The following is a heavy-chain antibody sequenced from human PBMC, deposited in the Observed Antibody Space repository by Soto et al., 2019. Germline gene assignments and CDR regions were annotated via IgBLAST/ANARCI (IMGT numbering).Heavy chain of an antibody. J-gene: IGHJ5*02. V-gene: IGHV4-38-2*02. CDR3: ARVPYHYARGTYRPRWFDP. CDR1: GYSISRGYY. CDR2: SYHDGTT. Sequence: PSETLSLTCTVSGYSISRGYYWGWIRQPPGKGLHWIGTSYHDGTTYSNPSLNGRVTISVSTSQHRFSLPLRSVTAADTAVYYCARVPYHYARGTYRPRWFDPWGQETLVTVSS. D-gene: IGHD3-16*02.